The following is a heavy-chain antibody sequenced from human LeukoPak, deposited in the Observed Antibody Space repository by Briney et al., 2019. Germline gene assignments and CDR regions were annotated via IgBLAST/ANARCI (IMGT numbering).Heavy chain of an antibody. CDR1: GYTFTSYG. Sequence: ASVKVSCKASGYTFTSYGVSWVRQAPGQGLEWMGWMNPNSGNTGNAQKFQGRVTMTRNTSISTAYMELSSLRSEDTAVYYCARGRRDSRQFDYWGQGTLVTVSS. D-gene: IGHD3-10*01. CDR2: MNPNSGNT. CDR3: ARGRRDSRQFDY. J-gene: IGHJ4*02. V-gene: IGHV1-8*02.